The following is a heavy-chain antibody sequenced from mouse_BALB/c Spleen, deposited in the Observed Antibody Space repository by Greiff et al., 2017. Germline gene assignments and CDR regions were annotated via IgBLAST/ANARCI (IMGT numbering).Heavy chain of an antibody. CDR2: ISSGGSYT. CDR3: ARDVVALYYYAMDD. D-gene: IGHD1-1*01. J-gene: IGHJ4*01. V-gene: IGHV5-9-3*01. CDR1: GFTFSSYT. Sequence: EVQLVESGGGLVKPGGSLKLSCAASGFTFSSYTMSWVRQTPEKRLEWVATISSGGSYTYYPDSVKGRFTISRDNARNILYLQMSSLRSEDTAMYYCARDVVALYYYAMDDWGQGTSVTVSS.